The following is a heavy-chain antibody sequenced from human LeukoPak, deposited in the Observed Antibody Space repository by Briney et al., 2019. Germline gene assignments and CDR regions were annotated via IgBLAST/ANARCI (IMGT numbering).Heavy chain of an antibody. J-gene: IGHJ5*02. D-gene: IGHD6-19*01. Sequence: SETLSLTCTVSGGSISSYYWSWIRQPPGKGLEWIGYIYYSGSTNYNPSLKSRVTISVDTSKNQFSLKLSSVTAADTAVYYCARDGTQDSSGEGWSDPWGQGTLVTVSS. CDR2: IYYSGST. CDR1: GGSISSYY. CDR3: ARDGTQDSSGEGWSDP. V-gene: IGHV4-59*01.